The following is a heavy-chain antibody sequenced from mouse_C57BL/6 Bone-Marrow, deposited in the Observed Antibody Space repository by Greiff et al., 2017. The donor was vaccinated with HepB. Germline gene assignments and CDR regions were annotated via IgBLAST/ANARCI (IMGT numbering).Heavy chain of an antibody. CDR3: ARMGVTGKRYFDV. Sequence: VTLKVSGPGILQPSQTLSLTCSFSGFSLSTFGMGVGWLRPPSGKGLEWLAYIWWDDDKYYNPALKSQLTISKDTSKNQVLPKIANADTADTATYYCARMGVTGKRYFDVWGTGTTVTVSS. CDR1: GFSLSTFGMG. D-gene: IGHD4-1*01. CDR2: IWWDDDK. J-gene: IGHJ1*03. V-gene: IGHV8-8*01.